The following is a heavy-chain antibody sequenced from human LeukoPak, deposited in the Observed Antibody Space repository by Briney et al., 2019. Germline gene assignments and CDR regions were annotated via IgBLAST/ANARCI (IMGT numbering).Heavy chain of an antibody. Sequence: GGSLRLSCAASGFTFSSYWMSWVRQAPGKGLEWVANIKQDGSEKYYVDSVKGRFAISRDNAKNSLYLQMNSLRAEGTAVYYCARTYSSPYFDYWGQGTLVTVSS. CDR3: ARTYSSPYFDY. V-gene: IGHV3-7*01. J-gene: IGHJ4*02. D-gene: IGHD6-13*01. CDR1: GFTFSSYW. CDR2: IKQDGSEK.